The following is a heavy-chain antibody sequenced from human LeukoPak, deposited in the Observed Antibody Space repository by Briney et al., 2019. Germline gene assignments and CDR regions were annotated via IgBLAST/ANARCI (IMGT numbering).Heavy chain of an antibody. Sequence: ASVKVSCKASGYTFTGYYMHWVRQAPGQGLEWMGWINPNSGGTNYAQKFQGRVTMTRDTSISTAYMELSRLRSDDTAVYYCARDDYYDSSGYPLGYWGQGTLVTVSS. CDR3: ARDDYYDSSGYPLGY. D-gene: IGHD3-22*01. CDR2: INPNSGGT. V-gene: IGHV1-2*02. J-gene: IGHJ4*02. CDR1: GYTFTGYY.